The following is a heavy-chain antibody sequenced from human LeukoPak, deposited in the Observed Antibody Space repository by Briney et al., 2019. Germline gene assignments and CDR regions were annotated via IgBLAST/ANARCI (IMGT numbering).Heavy chain of an antibody. CDR2: IYYSGST. Sequence: SETLSPTCTVSGGSISSGGYYWSWIRQHPGKGLEWIGYIYYSGSTYYNPSLKSRVTISVDTPKNQFSLKLSSVTAADTAVYYCARQPIGYCSSTSCYNWFDPWGQGTLVTVSS. D-gene: IGHD2-2*01. CDR3: ARQPIGYCSSTSCYNWFDP. V-gene: IGHV4-31*03. J-gene: IGHJ5*02. CDR1: GGSISSGGYY.